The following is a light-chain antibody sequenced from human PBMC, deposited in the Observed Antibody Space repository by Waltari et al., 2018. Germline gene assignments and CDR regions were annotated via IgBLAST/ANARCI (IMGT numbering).Light chain of an antibody. J-gene: IGLJ1*01. V-gene: IGLV2-14*03. Sequence: QSALTQPASVSGSPGPSITISCTGTSSHVGGYNYVPWYQQHPGKAPKLMIYDVSNRSSGGSKRFSGSKARNTASLTIAGLQAEDEADYYGSSYTSSSTLDVFGTGTKVTVL. CDR2: DVS. CDR1: SSHVGGYNY. CDR3: SSYTSSSTLDV.